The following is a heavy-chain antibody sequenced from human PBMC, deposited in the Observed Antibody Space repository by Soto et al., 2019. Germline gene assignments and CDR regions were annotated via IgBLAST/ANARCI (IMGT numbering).Heavy chain of an antibody. D-gene: IGHD4-4*01. V-gene: IGHV1-18*04. CDR3: ARDSLGTETTSWLEP. CDR1: VYTFTNYG. Sequence: SVKVSCRTPVYTFTNYGISWVRQAPGQGLEWMGWISAYNGDTNYAQKVQGRVTMTTDTSTSTAYMELRSLRSDDTAMYYCARDSLGTETTSWLEPWGQGTLVTVSS. J-gene: IGHJ5*02. CDR2: ISAYNGDT.